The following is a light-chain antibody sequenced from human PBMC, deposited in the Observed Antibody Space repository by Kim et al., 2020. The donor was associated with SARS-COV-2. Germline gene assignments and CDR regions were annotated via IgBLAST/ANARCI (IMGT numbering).Light chain of an antibody. CDR1: QSITSH. J-gene: IGKJ3*01. CDR2: AAS. CDR3: QQSYITPLT. Sequence: ASVRDRVTITCRTTQSITSHLNWYQQKPGRAPKLLISAASTLQGGVPSRFSGSGSETDFTLTISSLQPEDFATYFCQQSYITPLTFGPGTKVDIK. V-gene: IGKV1-39*01.